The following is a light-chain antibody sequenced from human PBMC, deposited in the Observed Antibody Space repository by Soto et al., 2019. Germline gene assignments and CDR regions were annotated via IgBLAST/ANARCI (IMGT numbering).Light chain of an antibody. J-gene: IGKJ1*01. Sequence: AIQMTQSPSSLSASVGDRVTITCRASQDISDDVGWYQQTPGKAPKLLISGASRLQSGVPSRFSGSGSGAAFTLTITSLRPEDSATYYCLQTHNYNRMSGQGTKVDIK. CDR1: QDISDD. V-gene: IGKV1-6*01. CDR3: LQTHNYNRM. CDR2: GAS.